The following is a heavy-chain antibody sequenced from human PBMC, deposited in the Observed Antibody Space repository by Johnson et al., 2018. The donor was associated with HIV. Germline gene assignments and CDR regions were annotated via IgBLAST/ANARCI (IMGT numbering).Heavy chain of an antibody. Sequence: VQLVESGGGLIQPGGSLRLSCAASGFTVSSNYMSWVRQAPGKGLEWVAVIYSGGSTYYADSVKGRFIIPRDNSKNTRYLQMNSLRAEDTAVYYCARDWAYVHAPPAGPFDIWGQGTMVTVSS. D-gene: IGHD1-1*01. CDR1: GFTVSSNY. J-gene: IGHJ3*02. V-gene: IGHV3-53*01. CDR2: IYSGGST. CDR3: ARDWAYVHAPPAGPFDI.